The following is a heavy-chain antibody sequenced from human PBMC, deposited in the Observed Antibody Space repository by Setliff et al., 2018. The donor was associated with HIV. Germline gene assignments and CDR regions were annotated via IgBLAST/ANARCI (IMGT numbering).Heavy chain of an antibody. CDR3: VIGSAARPFDY. V-gene: IGHV1-24*01. CDR1: GYTLTELS. D-gene: IGHD6-6*01. J-gene: IGHJ4*02. CDR2: LDPKDGKT. Sequence: ASVKVSCKVSGYTLTELSRHWARQAPGKGLEWMGGLDPKDGKTMYAQKFQGRVTMTEDTSTDTAHMELRSLRSEDTAVYYCVIGSAARPFDYWGQGTLVTVSS.